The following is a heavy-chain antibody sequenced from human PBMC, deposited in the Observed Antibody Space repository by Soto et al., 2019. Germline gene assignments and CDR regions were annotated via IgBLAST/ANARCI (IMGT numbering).Heavy chain of an antibody. CDR3: AREVEQQLVHWFDP. Sequence: QVQLVESGGGVVQPGRSLRLSCAASGFTFSSYAMHWVRQAPGKGLEWVAVISYDGSNKYYADSVKGRFTISRDNSKNTLYLQMNSLRAEDTPVYYCAREVEQQLVHWFDPWGQGTLVTVSS. V-gene: IGHV3-30-3*01. J-gene: IGHJ5*02. CDR2: ISYDGSNK. D-gene: IGHD6-13*01. CDR1: GFTFSSYA.